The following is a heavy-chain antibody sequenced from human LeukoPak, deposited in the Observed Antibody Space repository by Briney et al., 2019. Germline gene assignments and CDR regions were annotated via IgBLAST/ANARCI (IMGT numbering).Heavy chain of an antibody. Sequence: GGSLRLSCAASGFTFSSYAMSWVRQAPGKGLEWVSAISGSGVATYYADSVKGRFTISRDNSKNTLYLQMNSLRAEDTAVYYCAKDLGVYNWNDYLDYWGQGTLVTVSS. CDR2: ISGSGVAT. J-gene: IGHJ4*02. D-gene: IGHD1-1*01. CDR1: GFTFSSYA. V-gene: IGHV3-23*01. CDR3: AKDLGVYNWNDYLDY.